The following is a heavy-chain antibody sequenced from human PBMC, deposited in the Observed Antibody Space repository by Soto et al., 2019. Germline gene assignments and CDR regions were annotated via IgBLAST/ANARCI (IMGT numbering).Heavy chain of an antibody. CDR2: ISSNGGST. CDR3: VCYGFTTFGGVIVSSWFDP. Sequence: GGSLRLSCSASGFTFSSYAMHWVRQAPGKGLEYVSAISSNGGSTYYADSVKGRFTISRDNSKNTLYLQMSSLRAEDTAVYYCVCYGFTTFGGVIVSSWFDPWGQGTLVTVSS. J-gene: IGHJ5*02. V-gene: IGHV3-64D*08. CDR1: GFTFSSYA. D-gene: IGHD3-16*02.